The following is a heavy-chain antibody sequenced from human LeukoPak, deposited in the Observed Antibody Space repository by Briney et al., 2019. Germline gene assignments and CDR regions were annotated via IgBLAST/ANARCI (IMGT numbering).Heavy chain of an antibody. CDR2: LYSGGSI. D-gene: IGHD1-1*01. V-gene: IGHV3-66*01. J-gene: IGHJ4*02. Sequence: GGSLRLSCAASGFTVSSNYMTWVRQAPGKGLDWVSILYSGGSIYYADSVKGRFTISRDNSKNTLYLQMNSLRADDTAVYYCARTTLDGHYYFDPRGQGTLVTVSS. CDR3: ARTTLDGHYYFDP. CDR1: GFTVSSNY.